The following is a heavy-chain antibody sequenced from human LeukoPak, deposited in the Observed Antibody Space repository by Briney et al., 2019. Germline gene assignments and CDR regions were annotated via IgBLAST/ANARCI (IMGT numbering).Heavy chain of an antibody. CDR1: GFTFSSSV. Sequence: GGSLRLSCAASGFTFSSSVMHWVRQAPGQGLEWVALIWYDGSTKHYADSVKGRFTSSRDNSNNTLFLQMSSPRAEDTAVYYCASQRGGFGGDYYYYMDVWGKGTTVIVSS. CDR2: IWYDGSTK. CDR3: ASQRGGFGGDYYYYMDV. J-gene: IGHJ6*03. V-gene: IGHV3-33*01. D-gene: IGHD3-10*01.